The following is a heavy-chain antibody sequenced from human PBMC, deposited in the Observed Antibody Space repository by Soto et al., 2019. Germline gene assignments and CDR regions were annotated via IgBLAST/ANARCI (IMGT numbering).Heavy chain of an antibody. Sequence: LSLTCAVYGGSFSGYYWSWIRQPPGKGLEWIGEINHSGSTNYNPSLKSRVTISVDTSKNQFSPKLSSVTAADTAVYYCARGIFYGSGSYLWFDPWGQGTLVTVSS. CDR1: GGSFSGYY. V-gene: IGHV4-34*01. J-gene: IGHJ5*02. CDR2: INHSGST. CDR3: ARGIFYGSGSYLWFDP. D-gene: IGHD3-10*01.